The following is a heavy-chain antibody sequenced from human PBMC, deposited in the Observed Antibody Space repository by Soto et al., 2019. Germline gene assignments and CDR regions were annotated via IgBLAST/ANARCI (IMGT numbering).Heavy chain of an antibody. J-gene: IGHJ4*02. Sequence: QVHLVESGGGVVQPGRSLRLSCAASGFTFSDYAMHWVRQAPGKRLEWVALISYHGSNKYYADSVKGRFTISRDNSKNTLFLQMDSLRPEDTAVYYCVKDITKYCDYWGQGTLVTVSS. CDR1: GFTFSDYA. CDR3: VKDITKYCDY. V-gene: IGHV3-30-3*01. D-gene: IGHD1-20*01. CDR2: ISYHGSNK.